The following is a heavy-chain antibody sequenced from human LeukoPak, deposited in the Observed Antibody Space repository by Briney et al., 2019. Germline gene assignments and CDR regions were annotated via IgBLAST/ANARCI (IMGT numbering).Heavy chain of an antibody. V-gene: IGHV3-30*02. CDR3: AKGLYYYDSSGFPA. D-gene: IGHD3-22*01. CDR1: GFTFSSYG. CDR2: IQYDGSNQ. Sequence: GGSLRLSCAASGFTFSSYGIHWVRQAPGKGLDWVAFIQYDGSNQYYADSVKGRFTISRDNSKNTVYLQMNSLRDEDTAVYYCAKGLYYYDSSGFPAWGQGTLVIVSS. J-gene: IGHJ5*02.